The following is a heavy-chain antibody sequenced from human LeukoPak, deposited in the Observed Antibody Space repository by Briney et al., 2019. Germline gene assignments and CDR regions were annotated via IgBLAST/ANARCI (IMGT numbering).Heavy chain of an antibody. CDR2: IIPIFGTA. J-gene: IGHJ4*02. CDR3: AREPGIAAAGPTAYFDY. CDR1: GGTFSSYA. V-gene: IGHV1-69*13. D-gene: IGHD6-13*01. Sequence: ASVKVSCKASGGTFSSYAISWVRQAPGQGLEWMGGIIPIFGTANYAQKFQGRVTITADESTSTAYMELSSLRSEDTAVYHCAREPGIAAAGPTAYFDYWGQGTLVTVSS.